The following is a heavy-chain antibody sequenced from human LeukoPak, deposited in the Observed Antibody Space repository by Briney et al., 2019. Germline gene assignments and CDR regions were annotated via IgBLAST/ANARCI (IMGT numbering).Heavy chain of an antibody. CDR3: ARDGNYYDSSGYRGSYAFDI. V-gene: IGHV1-46*01. CDR2: INPSGGST. CDR1: GYTFTSYY. Sequence: ASVKVSCKASGYTFTSYYMHWVRQAPGQGLEWMGIINPSGGSTSYAQKFPGRVTMTRDTSTSTVYMELSSLRSEDTAVYYCARDGNYYDSSGYRGSYAFDIWGQGTMVTVSS. D-gene: IGHD3-22*01. J-gene: IGHJ3*02.